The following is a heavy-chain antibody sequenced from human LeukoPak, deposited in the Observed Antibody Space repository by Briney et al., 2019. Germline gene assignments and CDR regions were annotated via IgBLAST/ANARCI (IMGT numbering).Heavy chain of an antibody. D-gene: IGHD3-22*01. CDR1: GGTFSSYA. J-gene: IGHJ2*01. CDR2: IIPIFGTA. V-gene: IGHV1-69*05. CDR3: ASRARITMIVVVDWYFDL. Sequence: SVKVSCKASGGTFSSYAISWVRQAPGQGLEWMGGIIPIFGTANYAQKFQGRVTITTDESTSTAYMELSSLRSEDSAVYYCASRARITMIVVVDWYFDLWGRGTLVTVSS.